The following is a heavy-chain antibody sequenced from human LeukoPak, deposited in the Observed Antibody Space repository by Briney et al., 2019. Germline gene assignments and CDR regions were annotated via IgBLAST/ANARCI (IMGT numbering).Heavy chain of an antibody. V-gene: IGHV4-59*01. J-gene: IGHJ6*03. CDR2: IYYSGST. CDR1: GGSISSYY. D-gene: IGHD1-26*01. Sequence: SETLSLTCTVSGGSISSYYWSWIRQPPGKGLEWIGYIYYSGSTNYNPSLKSRVTISVDTSKNQFSLKLSSVTAADTAVYYCARGGSYSAYYYMDVWGKGTTVTVSS. CDR3: ARGGSYSAYYYMDV.